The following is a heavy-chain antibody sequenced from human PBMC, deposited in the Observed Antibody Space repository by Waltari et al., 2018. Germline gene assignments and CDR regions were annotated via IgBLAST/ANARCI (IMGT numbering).Heavy chain of an antibody. J-gene: IGHJ6*02. Sequence: VQLVESGGGLVQPGGSLRLSCEASGFTFSTYWMCWVRQVPGKGLVSCSTFAPDGSRTRYADSVKCRFTISGYNAKNTLYLQTNSLRAEDTAVYYCASHRPGGYGMDVWGHGTTVTVSS. D-gene: IGHD2-15*01. CDR2: FAPDGSRT. CDR1: GFTFSTYW. CDR3: ASHRPGGYGMDV. V-gene: IGHV3-74*01.